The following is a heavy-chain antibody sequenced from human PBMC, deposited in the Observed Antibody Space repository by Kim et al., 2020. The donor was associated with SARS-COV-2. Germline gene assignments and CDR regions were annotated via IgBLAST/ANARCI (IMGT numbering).Heavy chain of an antibody. D-gene: IGHD1-26*01. CDR1: GGSFSGYY. CDR3: ARERTEGAIQL. CDR2: INHSGST. J-gene: IGHJ4*02. V-gene: IGHV4-34*01. Sequence: SETLSLTCAVYGGSFSGYYWSWIRQPPGKGLEWIGEINHSGSTNYNPSLKSRVTISVDTSKNQFSLKLSSVTAADTAVYYCARERTEGAIQLWGQGTLVT.